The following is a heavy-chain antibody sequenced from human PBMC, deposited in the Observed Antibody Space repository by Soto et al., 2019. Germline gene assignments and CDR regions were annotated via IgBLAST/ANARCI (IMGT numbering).Heavy chain of an antibody. V-gene: IGHV1-69*12. D-gene: IGHD5-18*01. CDR1: GTTFSSYA. J-gene: IGHJ6*02. CDR3: AREVGSVYNYDNDYDYGMDV. Sequence: QVQLVQSGAEVKRPGSSVKVSCKASGTTFSSYAISWVRQAPGQGLEWMGGIIPLFGTANYAQKFQGRATMTADEATRTAFMELSSLRSEDTDVYYCAREVGSVYNYDNDYDYGMDVWGQGTTVAVSS. CDR2: IIPLFGTA.